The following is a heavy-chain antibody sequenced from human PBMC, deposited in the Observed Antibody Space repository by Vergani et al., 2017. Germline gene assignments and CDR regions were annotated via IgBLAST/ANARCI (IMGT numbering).Heavy chain of an antibody. Sequence: EVQLVESGGGLVQPGGSLRLSCAASGFTVSSNYMSWVRQAPGKGLEWVSVIYSGGSTYYADSVKGRFTISRHNSKNTLYLQMNSLRAEVTAVYYCARDRVDIVATTTYYYYYYGMDAWGQGTTVTVSS. CDR3: ARDRVDIVATTTYYYYYYGMDA. D-gene: IGHD5-12*01. CDR1: GFTVSSNY. CDR2: IYSGGST. J-gene: IGHJ6*02. V-gene: IGHV3-53*04.